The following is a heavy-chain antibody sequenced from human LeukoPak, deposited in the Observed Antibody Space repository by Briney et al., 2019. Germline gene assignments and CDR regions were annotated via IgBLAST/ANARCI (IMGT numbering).Heavy chain of an antibody. Sequence: SETLSLTCTVSGGSISSDYWSWIRQPPEKGLEWIGYIYYSGSTNYNPSLKSRVTISVDTSKNQFSLKLSSVTAADTAVYYCAIITPDNYSSLIFDPWGQGTLVTVSS. D-gene: IGHD6-19*01. CDR1: GGSISSDY. V-gene: IGHV4-59*01. J-gene: IGHJ5*02. CDR2: IYYSGST. CDR3: AIITPDNYSSLIFDP.